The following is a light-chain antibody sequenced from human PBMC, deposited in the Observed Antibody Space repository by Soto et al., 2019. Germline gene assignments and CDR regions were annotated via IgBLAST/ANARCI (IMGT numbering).Light chain of an antibody. J-gene: IGKJ5*01. CDR1: QNIKNY. V-gene: IGKV1-33*01. CDR2: DAS. Sequence: IPRTESPSSMSTSVGSSITITCQASQNIKNYLNWYQQKPGRAPKLLIYDASNSEAGVPSRFRGSGSGTDFTFTISRMKPEDIATYYCQHYENIPTFGQGTRLEIK. CDR3: QHYENIPT.